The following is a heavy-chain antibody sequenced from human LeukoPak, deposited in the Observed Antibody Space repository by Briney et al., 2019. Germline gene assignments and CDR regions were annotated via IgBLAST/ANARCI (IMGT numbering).Heavy chain of an antibody. V-gene: IGHV4-61*01. Sequence: SETLSLTCTVSGGSISSGSYYWSWIRQPPGKGLEWIGYIYYSGSTNYNPSLKSRVTISVDTSKNQFPLKLSSVTAADTAVYYCARALTYYYYMDVWGKGTTVTVSS. J-gene: IGHJ6*03. CDR1: GGSISSGSYY. CDR3: ARALTYYYYMDV. D-gene: IGHD3-3*02. CDR2: IYYSGST.